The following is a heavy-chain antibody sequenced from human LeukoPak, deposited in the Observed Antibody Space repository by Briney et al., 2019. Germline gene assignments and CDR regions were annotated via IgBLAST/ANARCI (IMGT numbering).Heavy chain of an antibody. CDR2: ISAYNGNT. CDR1: GYTFTSYG. J-gene: IGHJ4*02. CDR3: ASFKDPTYYFDY. Sequence: ASVKVSCKASGYTFTSYGISWVRQAPGQGLEWMGWISAYNGNTNYAQKLQGRVTMTTDTSTSTAYMELRSLRSEDTAVYYCASFKDPTYYFDYWGQGTLVTVSS. V-gene: IGHV1-18*01. D-gene: IGHD3-16*01.